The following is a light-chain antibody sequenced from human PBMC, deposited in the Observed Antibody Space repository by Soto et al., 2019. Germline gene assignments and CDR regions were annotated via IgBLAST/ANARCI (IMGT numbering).Light chain of an antibody. J-gene: IGLJ3*02. CDR3: VLYMGSGIPPV. CDR2: STN. V-gene: IGLV8-61*01. CDR1: SGSVSTNYY. Sequence: QTVVTQEPSFSVSPGGTVTLTCGLSSGSVSTNYYPSWYQQTPGQGPRTLIYSTNIRSSGVPDRFSGSILGNKAALTITGAQADEESGYFCVLYMGSGIPPVFGGGTKLTVL.